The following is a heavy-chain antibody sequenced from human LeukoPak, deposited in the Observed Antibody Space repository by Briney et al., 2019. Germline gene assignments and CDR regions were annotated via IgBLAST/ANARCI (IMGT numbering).Heavy chain of an antibody. Sequence: GGSLRLSCAASGFTFSSYAMHWVRQAPGKGLEWVAVTSYDGSNKYYADSVKGRFTISRDNAKNSLYLQMNSLRAEDTAVYYCARGSTYYDSSGQVPFDYWGQGTLVTVSS. D-gene: IGHD3-22*01. J-gene: IGHJ4*02. CDR3: ARGSTYYDSSGQVPFDY. CDR2: TSYDGSNK. CDR1: GFTFSSYA. V-gene: IGHV3-30-3*01.